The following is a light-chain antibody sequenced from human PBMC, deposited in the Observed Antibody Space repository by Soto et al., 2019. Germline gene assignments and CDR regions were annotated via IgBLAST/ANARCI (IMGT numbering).Light chain of an antibody. J-gene: IGLJ3*02. V-gene: IGLV2-14*01. CDR1: SRDVGYFNY. Sequence: QSLLTQPASVSGSPGQSITISCTGTSRDVGYFNYVSWYQQHPGKAPKLMIYEVTNRPSGVSTRFSGSKSGNTASLTISGLQAEDEAHYFCSSYTGSSTLVFGGGTKLTVL. CDR2: EVT. CDR3: SSYTGSSTLV.